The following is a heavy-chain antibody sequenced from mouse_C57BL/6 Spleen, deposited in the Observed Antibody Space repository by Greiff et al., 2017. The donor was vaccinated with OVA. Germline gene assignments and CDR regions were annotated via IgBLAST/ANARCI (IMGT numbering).Heavy chain of an antibody. J-gene: IGHJ2*01. CDR1: GFTFSDYG. CDR2: ISSGSSTI. CDR3: ARGGVTTVVDYYFDY. D-gene: IGHD1-1*01. Sequence: EVHLVESGGGLVKPGGSLKLSCAASGFTFSDYGMHWVRQAPEKGLEWVAYISSGSSTIYYADTVKGRFTISRDNAKNTLFLQMTSLRSEDTAMYYCARGGVTTVVDYYFDYWGQGTTLTVSS. V-gene: IGHV5-17*01.